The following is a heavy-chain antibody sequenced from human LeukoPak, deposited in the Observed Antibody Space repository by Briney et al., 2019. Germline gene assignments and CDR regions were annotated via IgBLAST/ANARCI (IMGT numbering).Heavy chain of an antibody. CDR2: IYTSGST. CDR3: ARDRNYGDYVTSYYFDY. Sequence: SETLSLTCTVSGGSISSYYWSWIRQPAGKGLEWIGRIYTSGSTNYNPSLKSRVTVSVDTSKSQFSLKLSSVTAADTAVYYCARDRNYGDYVTSYYFDYWGQGTLVTVSS. J-gene: IGHJ4*02. V-gene: IGHV4-4*07. D-gene: IGHD4-17*01. CDR1: GGSISSYY.